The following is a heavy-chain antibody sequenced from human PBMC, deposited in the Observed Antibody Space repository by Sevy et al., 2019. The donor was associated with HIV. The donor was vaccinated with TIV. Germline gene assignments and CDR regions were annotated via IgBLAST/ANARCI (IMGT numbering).Heavy chain of an antibody. CDR1: GGSISSGGYY. CDR2: IYTSGST. J-gene: IGHJ4*02. Sequence: SETLSLTCTVSGGSISSGGYYWSWIRQHPGKGLEWVGYIYTSGSTYYNPSLKSRITMSVDTSKNQFSLKLRSVTAADTAMYNCARLGYSNGYYFDFWGQRTLVTVSS. V-gene: IGHV4-31*03. D-gene: IGHD6-19*01. CDR3: ARLGYSNGYYFDF.